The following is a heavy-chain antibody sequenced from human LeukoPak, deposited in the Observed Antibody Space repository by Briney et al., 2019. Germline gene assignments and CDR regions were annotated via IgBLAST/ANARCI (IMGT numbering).Heavy chain of an antibody. CDR2: INHSGST. CDR3: AREAEITRFDY. J-gene: IGHJ4*02. D-gene: IGHD5-24*01. CDR1: GGSFSGYY. V-gene: IGHV4-34*01. Sequence: SETLSLTCAVYGGSFSGYYWSWIRQPPGKGLEWIGEINHSGSTNYNPSLKSRVTISVDTSKNQFSLQLNSVTPEDTAVYYCAREAEITRFDYWGQGTLVTVSS.